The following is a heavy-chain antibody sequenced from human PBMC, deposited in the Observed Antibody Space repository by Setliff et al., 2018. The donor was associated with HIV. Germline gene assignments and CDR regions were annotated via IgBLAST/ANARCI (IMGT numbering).Heavy chain of an antibody. CDR3: ARRRFYNSLWGSYRDTQRAYFDY. V-gene: IGHV4-34*01. D-gene: IGHD3-16*02. Sequence: PSATLSLTCAVYGGSFKNYFWSWIRQPPGKGLEWIGDINDSGSTNYNPSLEYRVTISVDASKNQFSLKVTNVTATDTAVYSCARRRFYNSLWGSYRDTQRAYFDYWGQGNLVTVSS. CDR2: INDSGST. J-gene: IGHJ4*02. CDR1: GGSFKNYF.